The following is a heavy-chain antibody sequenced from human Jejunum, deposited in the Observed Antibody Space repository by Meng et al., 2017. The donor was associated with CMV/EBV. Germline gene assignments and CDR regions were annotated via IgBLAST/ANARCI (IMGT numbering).Heavy chain of an antibody. J-gene: IGHJ4*02. V-gene: IGHV3-30*03. CDR3: ARDPDKKWLYLDY. CDR1: VFTFSSYG. D-gene: IGHD3-22*01. CDR2: ISYDGSIK. Sequence: SVFTFSSYGMHWVRQAPGKGLEWVAVISYDGSIKYQADTVKGRFTISRDNSKNTLYLQMNSLRTEDTAVYYCARDPDKKWLYLDYWGQGTLVTVSS.